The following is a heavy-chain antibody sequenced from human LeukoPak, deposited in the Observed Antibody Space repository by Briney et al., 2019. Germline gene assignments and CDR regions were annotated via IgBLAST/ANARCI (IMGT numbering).Heavy chain of an antibody. J-gene: IGHJ3*02. D-gene: IGHD3-10*01. V-gene: IGHV3-15*01. CDR1: GFIFSSAW. Sequence: PGGSLRLSCAASGFIFSSAWMSWVRQAPGKGLEWIGRIKSKTDGETTDYAAPVRGRFTISRDDSKNTLYLQMNRLNTEDTAVYYCITDPGAWQPIWGRGTMVAVSS. CDR3: ITDPGAWQPI. CDR2: IKSKTDGETT.